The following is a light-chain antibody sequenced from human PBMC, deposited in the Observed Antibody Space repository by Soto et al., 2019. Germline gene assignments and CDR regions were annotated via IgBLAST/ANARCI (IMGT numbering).Light chain of an antibody. Sequence: QSALTQPASVSGSPGQSITISCSGTSSDVGGYNYVSWYQQSPGKAPKLLIYEVTNRPSGVSNRFSGSKSANTASLTISGPQAEGAAAYFCTPYTTSGIWLFGGGTKLPVL. CDR1: SSDVGGYNY. V-gene: IGLV2-14*01. J-gene: IGLJ3*02. CDR3: TPYTTSGIWL. CDR2: EVT.